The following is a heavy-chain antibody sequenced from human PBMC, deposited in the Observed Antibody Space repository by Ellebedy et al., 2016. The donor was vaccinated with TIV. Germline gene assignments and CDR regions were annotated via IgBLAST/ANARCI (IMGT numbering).Heavy chain of an antibody. D-gene: IGHD4-23*01. Sequence: LSLTCAASGFTFSDYAMHWVRQTPGKGLEYVSAISRYGDTTYYVDSVKGRFIISRDNSKNTLYLQMGSVRTEDMAVYYCARRAYGGFTNWYFDLWGRGTLVAVSS. CDR2: ISRYGDTT. CDR3: ARRAYGGFTNWYFDL. V-gene: IGHV3-64*02. J-gene: IGHJ2*01. CDR1: GFTFSDYA.